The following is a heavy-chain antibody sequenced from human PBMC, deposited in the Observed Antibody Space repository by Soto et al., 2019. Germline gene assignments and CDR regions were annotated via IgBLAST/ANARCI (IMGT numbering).Heavy chain of an antibody. CDR1: GYSFNNYW. D-gene: IGHD3-16*01. CDR3: ARHGVWGVSYPDY. CDR2: IYPGDSDT. V-gene: IGHV5-51*01. J-gene: IGHJ4*02. Sequence: EVQLVQSGAEVKKPGESLEISCKASGYSFNNYWIGWVRQMPGKGLEWMGIIYPGDSDTRYSPSFQGQVTISADKSISTAYLQWSSLKASDTAMYYCARHGVWGVSYPDYWGQGTLVTVSS.